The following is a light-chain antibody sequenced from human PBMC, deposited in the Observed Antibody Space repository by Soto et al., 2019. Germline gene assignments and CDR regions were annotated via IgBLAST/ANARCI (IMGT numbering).Light chain of an antibody. CDR1: QSINGNY. J-gene: IGKJ4*01. V-gene: IGKV3-20*01. CDR3: QQYGKLPFT. CDR2: SAS. Sequence: IGLSQSPCTVSLSPGERATLSCRASQSINGNYFAWYQQKPGQAPRLLFYSASSRVTGIPGRFTASGSGTDFTLTISRLEPEDFAVYICQQYGKLPFTFGGGTKVDIK.